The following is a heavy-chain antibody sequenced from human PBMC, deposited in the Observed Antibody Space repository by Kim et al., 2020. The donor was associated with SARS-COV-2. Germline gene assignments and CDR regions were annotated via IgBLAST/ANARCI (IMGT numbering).Heavy chain of an antibody. J-gene: IGHJ4*01. D-gene: IGHD2-15*01. CDR2: IYYSGST. Sequence: SETLSLTCTVSGGSISSSSYYWGWIRQPPGKGLEWIGSIYYSGSTYYNPSLKSRVTISVDTSKNQFSLKLSSVTAADTAVYYCARIHCSGGSCYPLDYLG. CDR3: ARIHCSGGSCYPLDY. CDR1: GGSISSSSYY. V-gene: IGHV4-39*07.